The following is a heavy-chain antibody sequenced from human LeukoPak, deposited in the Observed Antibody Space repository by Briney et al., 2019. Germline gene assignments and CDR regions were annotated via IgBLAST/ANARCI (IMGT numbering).Heavy chain of an antibody. CDR3: ARVGTYSGYSRGPFDY. D-gene: IGHD5-12*01. J-gene: IGHJ4*02. CDR1: GFTFSNAW. CDR2: INHSGST. V-gene: IGHV4-34*01. Sequence: GSLRLSCAASGFTFSNAWMNWVRQPPGKGLEWIGEINHSGSTNYNPSLKSRVTISVDTSKNQFSPKLSSVTAADTAVYYCARVGTYSGYSRGPFDYWGQGTLVTVSS.